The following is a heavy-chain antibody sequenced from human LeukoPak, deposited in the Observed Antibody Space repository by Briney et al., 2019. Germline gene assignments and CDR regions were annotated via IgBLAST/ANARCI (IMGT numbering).Heavy chain of an antibody. CDR3: APSILGVAPPGGGANY. V-gene: IGHV3-30*02. CDR2: IRYDGSTK. D-gene: IGHD3-3*01. Sequence: GGSLRLSCAASGFGFSGYGMHWVRQTPGKGLEWVAFIRYDGSTKDYADSVRGRFTISRDNSKNTLYLQMNSLRDEDTAVYYCAPSILGVAPPGGGANYWGQGTLVTVSS. J-gene: IGHJ4*02. CDR1: GFGFSGYG.